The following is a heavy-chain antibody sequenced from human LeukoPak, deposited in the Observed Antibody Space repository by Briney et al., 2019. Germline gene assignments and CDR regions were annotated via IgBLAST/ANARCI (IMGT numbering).Heavy chain of an antibody. V-gene: IGHV4-30-2*01. CDR3: ARFQKYYDILTGDPDFDY. CDR2: IYHSGST. Sequence: SETLSLTCTVSGGSISSGGYYWSWIRQPPGKGLEWIGYIYHSGSTYYNPSLKSRVTISVDRSKNQFSLKLSSVTAADTAVYYCARFQKYYDILTGDPDFDYWGQGTLVTVSS. CDR1: GGSISSGGYY. J-gene: IGHJ4*02. D-gene: IGHD3-9*01.